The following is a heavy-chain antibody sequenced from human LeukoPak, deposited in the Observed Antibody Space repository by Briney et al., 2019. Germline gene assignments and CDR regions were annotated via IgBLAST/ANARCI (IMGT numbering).Heavy chain of an antibody. V-gene: IGHV1-2*02. J-gene: IGHJ5*02. CDR1: GYTFTAYY. D-gene: IGHD2-8*01. Sequence: ASVKVSCKPSGYTFTAYYLHWVRQAPGQGLEWMGWINPNSGGTNYAQKFQGRVTMTRDTSISTAYMELSRLRSDDTAVYYCARDGGILYSIHRPDNWFDPWGQGTLVTVSS. CDR2: INPNSGGT. CDR3: ARDGGILYSIHRPDNWFDP.